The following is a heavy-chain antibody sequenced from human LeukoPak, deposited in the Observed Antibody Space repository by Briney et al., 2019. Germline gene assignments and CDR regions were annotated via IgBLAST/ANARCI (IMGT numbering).Heavy chain of an antibody. D-gene: IGHD3-22*01. CDR1: GFTFSSYA. CDR3: AKARIRYYYDSSGYGVDY. J-gene: IGHJ4*02. Sequence: GGSLRLSCAASGFTFSSYAMSWVRQAPGKGLEWVSAISGSGGSTYYADSVKGRSTISRDNSKNTLYLQMNSLRAEDTAVYYCAKARIRYYYDSSGYGVDYWGQGTLVTVSS. V-gene: IGHV3-23*01. CDR2: ISGSGGST.